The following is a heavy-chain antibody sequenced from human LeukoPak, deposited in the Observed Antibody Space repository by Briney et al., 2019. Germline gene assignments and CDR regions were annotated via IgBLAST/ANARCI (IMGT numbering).Heavy chain of an antibody. V-gene: IGHV4-31*03. CDR3: ARVIRAATGPKEFDY. CDR2: IYYSGGP. Sequence: SQTLSLTCTVSGGSISRGGYYWSWIRQHPGKGLEWIGYIYYSGGPFYNPSLMIRLTISVYTSKYLFSLKLSSVTAEDTAMYYCARVIRAATGPKEFDYWGQGTLVTVSS. D-gene: IGHD6-13*01. CDR1: GGSISRGGYY. J-gene: IGHJ4*02.